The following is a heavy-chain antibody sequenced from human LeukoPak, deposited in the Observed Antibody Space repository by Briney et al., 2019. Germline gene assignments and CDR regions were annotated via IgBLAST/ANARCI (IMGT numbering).Heavy chain of an antibody. CDR1: GFAFSDYY. CDR3: ARDYSGYDPYYGMDV. CDR2: ISSSGSTI. V-gene: IGHV3-11*01. Sequence: PGGSLRLSCAASGFAFSDYYMSWIRQAPGKGLEWVSYISSSGSTIYYADSVKGRFTISRDNAKNSLYLQMNSLRAEDAAVYYCARDYSGYDPYYGMDVWGQGTTVTVSS. D-gene: IGHD5-12*01. J-gene: IGHJ6*02.